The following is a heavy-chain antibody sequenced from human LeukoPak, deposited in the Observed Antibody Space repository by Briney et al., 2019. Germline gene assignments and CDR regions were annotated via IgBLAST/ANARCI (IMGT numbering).Heavy chain of an antibody. J-gene: IGHJ4*02. CDR3: ASPVTPGDYFDY. Sequence: GRSLRLSCAASGFTFSSYAMHWVRQAPGKGLEWVAVISYDGSNKYYADSVKGRFTISRDNSKNTLYLQMNSLRAEDTAVYYCASPVTPGDYFDYWGQGTLVTVSS. CDR2: ISYDGSNK. CDR1: GFTFSSYA. D-gene: IGHD4-23*01. V-gene: IGHV3-30-3*01.